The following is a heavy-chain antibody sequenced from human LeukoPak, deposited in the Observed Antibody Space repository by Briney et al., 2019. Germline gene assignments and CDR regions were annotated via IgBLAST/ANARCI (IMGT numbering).Heavy chain of an antibody. CDR2: IHTSGST. D-gene: IGHD6-6*01. CDR3: AREGSMTARPFVSIDY. J-gene: IGHJ4*02. CDR1: GGSISSFY. Sequence: SETLSLTCTVSGGSISSFYWSWIRQPAGKGLEWIGRIHTSGSTDYNPSLKSRVTMSVDTSKNQFSLELSSVTAADTAVYYCAREGSMTARPFVSIDYWGQGTLVTVSS. V-gene: IGHV4-4*07.